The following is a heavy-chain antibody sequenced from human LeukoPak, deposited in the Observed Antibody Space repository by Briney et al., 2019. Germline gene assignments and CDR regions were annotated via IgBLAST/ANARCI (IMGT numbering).Heavy chain of an antibody. CDR2: INHSGST. D-gene: IGHD1-26*01. J-gene: IGHJ5*02. CDR3: ARAITRASGRATINST. CDR1: GGSFSGYY. Sequence: SETLSLTCAVYGGSFSGYYWSWIRQPPGKGLEWIGEINHSGSTNYNPSLKSRVTISVDTSKNQFSLKLSSVTAADTAVYYCARAITRASGRATINSTWGQGTLVTVSS. V-gene: IGHV4-34*01.